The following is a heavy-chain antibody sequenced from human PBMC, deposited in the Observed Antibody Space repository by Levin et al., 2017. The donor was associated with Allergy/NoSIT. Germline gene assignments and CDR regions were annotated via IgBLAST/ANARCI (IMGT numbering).Heavy chain of an antibody. J-gene: IGHJ4*02. Sequence: GESLKISCVASGLTFSNAWMNWVRQAPGKGLEWVGRIKSKTDGGTTDYAAPVKGRFTISRDDSKNMLYLQMNSLKSEDTAVYYCTTSGGASTVTTSYWGQGTLVTVSS. V-gene: IGHV3-15*01. CDR2: IKSKTDGGTT. CDR1: GLTFSNAW. CDR3: TTSGGASTVTTSY. D-gene: IGHD4-17*01.